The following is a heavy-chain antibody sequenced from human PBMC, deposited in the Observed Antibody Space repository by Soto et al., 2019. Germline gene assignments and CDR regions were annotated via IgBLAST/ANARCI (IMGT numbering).Heavy chain of an antibody. CDR2: ISYDGSNK. CDR1: GFTFSSYG. CDR3: AKAHDSSGYYDAFDI. D-gene: IGHD3-22*01. Sequence: GGSLRLSCAASGFTFSSYGMHWVRQAPSKGLEWVAVISYDGSNKYYADSVKGRFTISRDNSKNTLYLQMNSLRAEDTAVYYCAKAHDSSGYYDAFDIWGQGTMVTVSS. V-gene: IGHV3-30*18. J-gene: IGHJ3*02.